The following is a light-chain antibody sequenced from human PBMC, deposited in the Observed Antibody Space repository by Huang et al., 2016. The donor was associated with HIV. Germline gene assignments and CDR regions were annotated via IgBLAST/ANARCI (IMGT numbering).Light chain of an antibody. CDR3: QQYHNLSIT. CDR2: DGS. V-gene: IGKV1-33*01. J-gene: IGKJ5*01. CDR1: QDIGKY. Sequence: DIQMTQSPSSLPASVGDKVTITFQASQDIGKYLNWYQQKTGKAPKAVIYDGSNLGTGVSPRLSGRGSGTHFTLTISSLQFEDIATYYCQQYHNLSITFGQGTRLEI.